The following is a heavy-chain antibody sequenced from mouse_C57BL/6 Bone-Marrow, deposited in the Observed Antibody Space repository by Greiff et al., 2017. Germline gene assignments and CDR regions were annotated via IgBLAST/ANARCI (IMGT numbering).Heavy chain of an antibody. V-gene: IGHV1-69*01. CDR1: GYTFTSYW. Sequence: VQLQQPGAELVMPGASVKLSCKASGYTFTSYWMHWVKQRPGQGLEWIGEIDPSDSYTNYNQKFKGKSTLTVDKPSSTAYMQLSSLTSEDSAVYYCARNDGYYGFAYWGQGTLVTVSA. D-gene: IGHD2-3*01. J-gene: IGHJ3*01. CDR3: ARNDGYYGFAY. CDR2: IDPSDSYT.